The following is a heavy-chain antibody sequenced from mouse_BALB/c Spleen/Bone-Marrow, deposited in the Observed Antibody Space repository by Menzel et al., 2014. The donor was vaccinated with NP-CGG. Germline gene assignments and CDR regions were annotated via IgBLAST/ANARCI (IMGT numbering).Heavy chain of an antibody. D-gene: IGHD6-1*01. CDR2: INPSNGRT. CDR3: AREGPLDY. V-gene: IGHV1S81*02. Sequence: QVQLQQPGAELVKPGASVKLSCKASGYTFTSYWMHWVKQRPGQGLEWIGEINPSNGRTNYNEKFKSKATLTVDKSSSTADRQLSSLTSEDSEVYYCAREGPLDYWGQGTTLTVSS. CDR1: GYTFTSYW. J-gene: IGHJ2*01.